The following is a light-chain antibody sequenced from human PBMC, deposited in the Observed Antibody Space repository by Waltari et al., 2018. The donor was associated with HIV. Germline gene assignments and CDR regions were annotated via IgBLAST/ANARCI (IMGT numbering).Light chain of an antibody. CDR3: CSYAGRSTFVL. J-gene: IGLJ2*01. CDR2: EIN. V-gene: IGLV2-23*02. Sequence: QSALTQPASVSGSPGQSIPISCNEPSSDVSTYNLVSWSQHPPGKVPKLIIYEINKRPSGVSNRFSGSKSGNMASLTISGLQAEDEAFYHCCSYAGRSTFVLFGGGTKLTVL. CDR1: SSDVSTYNL.